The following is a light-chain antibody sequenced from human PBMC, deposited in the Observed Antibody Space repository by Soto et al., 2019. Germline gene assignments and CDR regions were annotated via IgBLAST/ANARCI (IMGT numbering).Light chain of an antibody. CDR1: SSNIGSNY. V-gene: IGLV1-47*01. Sequence: QPVLTQPPSASETPGQRVTISCSGSSSNIGSNYVYWYQQLPGTAPKLLIYRNNQRPSGVPDRFSGSKSGTSASLAISGLRSEDEADYYCAAWDDSLSGLYVFGTGTKVTVL. J-gene: IGLJ1*01. CDR3: AAWDDSLSGLYV. CDR2: RNN.